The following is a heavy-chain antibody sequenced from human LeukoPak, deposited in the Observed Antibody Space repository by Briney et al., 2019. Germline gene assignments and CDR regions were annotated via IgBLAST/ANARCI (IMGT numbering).Heavy chain of an antibody. CDR3: ARVGIYYDSSSFDP. Sequence: TSETLSLTCTVSGGSISSYYWSWIRQPPGKGLEWLGYIYYSGSTNYNPSLKSRVTISVDTSKNQFSLKLSSVTAADTAVYYCARVGIYYDSSSFDPWGQGTLVTVSS. CDR2: IYYSGST. CDR1: GGSISSYY. J-gene: IGHJ5*02. V-gene: IGHV4-59*01. D-gene: IGHD3-22*01.